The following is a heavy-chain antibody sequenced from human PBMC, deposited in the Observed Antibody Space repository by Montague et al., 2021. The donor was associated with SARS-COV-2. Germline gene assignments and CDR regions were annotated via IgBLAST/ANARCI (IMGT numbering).Heavy chain of an antibody. Sequence: SETLSLTCVVYGGSFSGYYWSWIRQPPGKGLEWIGEINHSGSTNYNPSLKSRVTISVDTSKKQFSLRLNSVTAADTAVYYCARQVAATTAFDSWGQGTLVSVS. CDR1: GGSFSGYY. CDR3: ARQVAATTAFDS. CDR2: INHSGST. J-gene: IGHJ4*02. D-gene: IGHD1-26*01. V-gene: IGHV4-34*01.